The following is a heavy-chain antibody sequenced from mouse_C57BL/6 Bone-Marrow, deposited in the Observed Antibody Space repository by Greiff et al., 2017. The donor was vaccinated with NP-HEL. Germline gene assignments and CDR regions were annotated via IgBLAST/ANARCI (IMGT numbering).Heavy chain of an antibody. CDR2: INPYNGGT. D-gene: IGHD1-1*01. Sequence: EVQLQQSGPVLVKPGASVKMSCKASGYTFTDYYMNWVKQSHGKSLEWIGVINPYNGGTSYNQKFKGKATLTVDKSSSTAYMELNSLTSEDSAVYYCARRICYGSSYDYAVDYWGQGTSVTVSS. CDR3: ARRICYGSSYDYAVDY. V-gene: IGHV1-19*01. J-gene: IGHJ4*01. CDR1: GYTFTDYY.